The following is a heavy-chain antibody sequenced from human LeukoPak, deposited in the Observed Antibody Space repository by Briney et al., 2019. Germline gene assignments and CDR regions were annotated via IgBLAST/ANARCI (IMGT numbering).Heavy chain of an antibody. Sequence: GGSLRLSCAVSGFTFSNEAMGWVRQLRGGGLEWVSTISPGGGTTYYAESMKGRFTISRDNSRSTLYLEMNSLRVEDTAVYYCTKVRSGSSNWALRVFDYWGQGALVTVSS. J-gene: IGHJ4*02. CDR1: GFTFSNEA. V-gene: IGHV3-23*01. CDR3: TKVRSGSSNWALRVFDY. D-gene: IGHD4-11*01. CDR2: ISPGGGTT.